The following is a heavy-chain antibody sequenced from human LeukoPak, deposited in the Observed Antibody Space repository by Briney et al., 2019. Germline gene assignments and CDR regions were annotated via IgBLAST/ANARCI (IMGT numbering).Heavy chain of an antibody. CDR3: AGLEGRYSSGLYYYYFDY. Sequence: SGTLSLTCTVSGDSINSLDLWSWVRQPPGKGLEWIGEMYLSGTTHSNPSVKSRVTISIDKSKNQFFLNLSSVTAADTGVYYCAGLEGRYSSGLYYYYFDYWGQGTLVTVSS. V-gene: IGHV4-4*02. CDR2: MYLSGTT. J-gene: IGHJ4*02. D-gene: IGHD3-22*01. CDR1: GDSINSLDL.